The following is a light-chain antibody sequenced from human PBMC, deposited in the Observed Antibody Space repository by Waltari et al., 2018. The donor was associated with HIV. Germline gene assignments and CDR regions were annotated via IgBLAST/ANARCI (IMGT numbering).Light chain of an antibody. CDR2: GAS. Sequence: EIVLTQSPGPLSLSPGERASQSVSSSYLAWYQQKPGQAPRLLIYGASSRATGIPDRFSGSGSGTDFTLTISRLEPEDFAVYYCQQYGSSPPFTFGPGTKVDIK. CDR1: QSVSSSY. V-gene: IGKV3-20*01. J-gene: IGKJ3*01. CDR3: QQYGSSPPFT.